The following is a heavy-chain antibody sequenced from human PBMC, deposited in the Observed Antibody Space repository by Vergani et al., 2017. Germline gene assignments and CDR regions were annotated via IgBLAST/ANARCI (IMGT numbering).Heavy chain of an antibody. Sequence: EVQLVESGGGLVQPGGSLRLSCAASGFTFSSYWMSWVRQAPGKGLEWVANIKQDGSEKYYVDSVKGRFTISRDNAKNSLHLQMNSLRAEDTAVYYCARESWYYYGSGFSRLYYFDYWGQGTLVTVSS. CDR3: ARESWYYYGSGFSRLYYFDY. J-gene: IGHJ4*02. V-gene: IGHV3-7*03. CDR2: IKQDGSEK. CDR1: GFTFSSYW. D-gene: IGHD3-10*01.